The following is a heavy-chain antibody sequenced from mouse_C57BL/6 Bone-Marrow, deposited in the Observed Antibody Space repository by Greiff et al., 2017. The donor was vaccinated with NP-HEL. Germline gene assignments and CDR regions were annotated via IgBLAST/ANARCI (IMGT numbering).Heavy chain of an antibody. D-gene: IGHD1-1*01. CDR2: IYPGSGNT. V-gene: IGHV1-66*01. Sequence: VQLQQSGPELVKPGASVKISCKASGYSFTSYYIHWVKQRPGQGLEWIGWIYPGSGNTKYNEKFKGKATLTADTSSSTAYMQLSSLTSEDSAVYYCARSGYYGPFAYWGQGTLVTVSA. CDR1: GYSFTSYY. J-gene: IGHJ3*01. CDR3: ARSGYYGPFAY.